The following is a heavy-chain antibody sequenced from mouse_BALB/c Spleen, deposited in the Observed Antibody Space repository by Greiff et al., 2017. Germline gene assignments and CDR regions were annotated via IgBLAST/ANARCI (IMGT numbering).Heavy chain of an antibody. CDR2: ISNGGGST. V-gene: IGHV5-12-2*01. J-gene: IGHJ4*01. D-gene: IGHD4-1*01. CDR3: ARQLGYAMDY. Sequence: EVKLVESGGGLVQPGGSLKLSCAASGFTFSSYTMSWVRQTPEKRLEWVAYISNGGGSTYYPDTVKGRFTISRDNAKNTLYLQMSSLKSEDTAMYYCARQLGYAMDYWGQGTSVTVSS. CDR1: GFTFSSYT.